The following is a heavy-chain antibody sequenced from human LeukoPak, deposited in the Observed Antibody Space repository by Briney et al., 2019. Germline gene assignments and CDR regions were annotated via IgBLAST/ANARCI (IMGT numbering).Heavy chain of an antibody. CDR3: ARDYYDSSGYSLYYYYYMDV. Sequence: SETLSLTCTVSGGSISSYYWSWIRQPAGKGLEWIGRIYTSGSTNYNPSLKSRVTMSVDTSKNQFSLKLSSVTAADTAVYYCARDYYDSSGYSLYYYYYMDVWGKGTTVTVSS. J-gene: IGHJ6*03. V-gene: IGHV4-4*07. D-gene: IGHD3-22*01. CDR1: GGSISSYY. CDR2: IYTSGST.